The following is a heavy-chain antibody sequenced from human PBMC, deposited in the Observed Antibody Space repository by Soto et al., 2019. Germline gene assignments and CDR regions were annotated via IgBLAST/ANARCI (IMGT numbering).Heavy chain of an antibody. Sequence: QVQMVQSGAEVKKPGSSARVSCKVSGGTFSRHSISWVRQAPGQGLEWMGGIIPIFDATQYAQKFQGRLTITADESTTTLHRDLSGLRPEDTSIYYCARDLTSVRVSWGQGTLVTVS. CDR3: ARDLTSVRVS. D-gene: IGHD6-13*01. CDR1: GGTFSRHS. CDR2: IIPIFDAT. J-gene: IGHJ4*02. V-gene: IGHV1-69*01.